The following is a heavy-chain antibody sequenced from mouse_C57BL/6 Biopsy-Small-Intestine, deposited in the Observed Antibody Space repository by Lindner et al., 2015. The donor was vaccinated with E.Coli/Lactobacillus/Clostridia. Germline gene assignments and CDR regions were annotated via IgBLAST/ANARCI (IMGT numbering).Heavy chain of an antibody. V-gene: IGHV1-85*01. CDR2: IYPRDGSS. D-gene: IGHD1-1*01. Sequence: VQLQESGPELVKPGASVKLSCKSSGYTFTSYDINWVKQRPGQGLEWIGWIYPRDGSSRYNENFKGKATLTVDTSSSTAYMELHSLTSEDSAVYFCARQGYGSSYSYYFDYWGQGTTLTVSS. CDR3: ARQGYGSSYSYYFDY. CDR1: GYTFTSYD. J-gene: IGHJ2*01.